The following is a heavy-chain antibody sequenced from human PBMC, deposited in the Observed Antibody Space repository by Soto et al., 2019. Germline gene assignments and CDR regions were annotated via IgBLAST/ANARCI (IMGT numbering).Heavy chain of an antibody. CDR1: GGSMSDFY. CDR3: VRSGHSFGGVV. Sequence: SETLSLTCTVSGGSMSDFYGSWVRQPPGKGLEWIGYMFYSGNSNYNASLKSRVTISMDTSKNQFSLNLRSVTAADTAVYYCVRSGHSFGGVVWGQGTQVTVYS. J-gene: IGHJ4*02. CDR2: MFYSGNS. D-gene: IGHD3-16*01. V-gene: IGHV4-59*13.